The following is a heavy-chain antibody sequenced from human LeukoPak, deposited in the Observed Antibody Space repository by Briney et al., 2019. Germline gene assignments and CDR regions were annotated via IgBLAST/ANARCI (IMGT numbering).Heavy chain of an antibody. CDR2: IYHSGST. D-gene: IGHD3-22*01. CDR1: GGSIKSNNW. V-gene: IGHV4-4*02. J-gene: IGHJ4*02. Sequence: PSGTLSLTCAVSGGSIKSNNWWSWVRQPPGKGLEWIGEIYHSGSTNYNPSVKSRVTISIDKSKNQFFLNLSSVTAADTAVYYCAGLVGRYSSGLYYYYFDYWGQGTLVTVSS. CDR3: AGLVGRYSSGLYYYYFDY.